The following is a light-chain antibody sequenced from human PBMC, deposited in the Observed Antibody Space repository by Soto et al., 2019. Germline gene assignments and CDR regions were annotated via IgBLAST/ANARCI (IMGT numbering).Light chain of an antibody. CDR1: SSDVRNYKF. CDR2: EVN. V-gene: IGLV2-23*02. J-gene: IGLJ1*01. Sequence: QAALTQPASVYGSPGQSITISCAGTSSDVRNYKFVSWYQHHPGKAPKLMIYEVNQRPSGLSNRFSGSKSGNTASLTISGLQAEDEADYYCCSYASGGTLYVFGTGTKLTVL. CDR3: CSYASGGTLYV.